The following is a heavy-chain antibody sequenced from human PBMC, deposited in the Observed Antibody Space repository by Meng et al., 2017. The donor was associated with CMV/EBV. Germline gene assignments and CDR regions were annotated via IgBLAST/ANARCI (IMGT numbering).Heavy chain of an antibody. Sequence: GPLRLSCTVPGGSVSSGSYYWSWIRQPPGKGLEWIGYIYYSGSTNYNPSLKSRVTISVDTSKNQFSLKLSSVTAADTAVYYCARSGIVGATVGAFDIWGQGTMVTVSS. V-gene: IGHV4-61*01. CDR2: IYYSGST. CDR3: ARSGIVGATVGAFDI. J-gene: IGHJ3*02. CDR1: GGSVSSGSYY. D-gene: IGHD1-26*01.